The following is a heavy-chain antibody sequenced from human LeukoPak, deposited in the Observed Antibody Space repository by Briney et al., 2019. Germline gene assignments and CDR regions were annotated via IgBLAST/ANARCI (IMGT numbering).Heavy chain of an antibody. D-gene: IGHD1-14*01. CDR2: IFPIFGTA. Sequence: SVKVSCKAPGGTFSSYAISWVRHAPGQGLEWMGGIFPIFGTANYAQKFQGRVTITTDESTSTAYMELSSLRSEDTAVYYRASTWRYRPGYYYYMVVSGKGNTVTVS. CDR3: ASTWRYRPGYYYYMVV. J-gene: IGHJ6*03. CDR1: GGTFSSYA. V-gene: IGHV1-69*05.